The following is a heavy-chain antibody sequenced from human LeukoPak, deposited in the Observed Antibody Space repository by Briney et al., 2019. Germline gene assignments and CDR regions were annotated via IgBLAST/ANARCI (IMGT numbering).Heavy chain of an antibody. V-gene: IGHV1-2*04. D-gene: IGHD3-22*01. CDR1: GYTFTGYY. CDR2: INPNSGGT. Sequence: ASVKVSCKASGYTFTGYYMHWVRQAPGQGLEWMGWINPNSGGTNYAQKFQGWVTMTRDTSISTAYMELSRLRSDDTAVYYCARDSFEYYYDSSGYYYDYWGQGTLVTVSS. CDR3: ARDSFEYYYDSSGYYYDY. J-gene: IGHJ4*02.